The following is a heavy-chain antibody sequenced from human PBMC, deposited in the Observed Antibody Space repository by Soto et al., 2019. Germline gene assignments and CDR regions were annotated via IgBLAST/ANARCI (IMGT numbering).Heavy chain of an antibody. Sequence: SETLSLTCSVSSVSISNYKWSWIRQTPGKGLEWIGYIDNSGGTSYNPSLRSRVTISADTSKNQFFLRLTSVTAADTGVYFCARTLGPQVTGYVDSDYRWTIDQWGQGTLVTVSS. CDR3: ARTLGPQVTGYVDSDYRWTIDQ. J-gene: IGHJ4*02. CDR1: SVSISNYK. CDR2: IDNSGGT. V-gene: IGHV4-4*08. D-gene: IGHD4-4*01.